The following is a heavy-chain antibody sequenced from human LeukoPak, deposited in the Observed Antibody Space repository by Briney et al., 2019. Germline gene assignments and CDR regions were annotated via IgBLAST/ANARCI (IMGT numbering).Heavy chain of an antibody. D-gene: IGHD1-1*01. CDR3: AKVVTPHTSYDY. J-gene: IGHJ4*02. CDR2: IYSAGYT. Sequence: GGPLSFSCAASGFTASSNYISGVHQPPGKGLEGVSIIYSAGYTYYADSVKGRFTVSRDNSKNTLYLQMNSLRAEDTAVYYCAKVVTPHTSYDYWGQGTLVTVSS. CDR1: GFTASSNY. V-gene: IGHV3-66*01.